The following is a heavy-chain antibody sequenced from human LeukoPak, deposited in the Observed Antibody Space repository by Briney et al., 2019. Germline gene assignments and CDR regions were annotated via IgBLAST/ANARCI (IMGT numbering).Heavy chain of an antibody. J-gene: IGHJ3*02. D-gene: IGHD3-10*01. CDR3: ARDRGEKDAFDI. V-gene: IGHV3-21*01. CDR2: ISSSRSYI. Sequence: GGSLRLSCAASGFTFSSYSMNWVRQAPGKGLEWVSPISSSRSYIFYADSVKGRFTISRDNAKNSLYLQMNSLRAEDTAVYYCARDRGEKDAFDIWGQGTMVTVSS. CDR1: GFTFSSYS.